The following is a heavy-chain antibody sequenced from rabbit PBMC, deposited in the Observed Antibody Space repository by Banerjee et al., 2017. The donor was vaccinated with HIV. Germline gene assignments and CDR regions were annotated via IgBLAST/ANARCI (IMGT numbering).Heavy chain of an antibody. CDR3: ARDQYTSSRGYFNL. V-gene: IGHV1S7*01. Sequence: QLKETGGGLVQPGGSLTLSCKASGFDFSSYYMSWVRQAPGKGLEWIGAIYASEGSADYASWVNGRFTFSSDNAQNTVDLQINSLTAADTATYFCARDQYTSSRGYFNLWGPGTLVTVS. CDR1: GFDFSSYY. CDR2: IYASEGSA. D-gene: IGHD1-1*01. J-gene: IGHJ4*01.